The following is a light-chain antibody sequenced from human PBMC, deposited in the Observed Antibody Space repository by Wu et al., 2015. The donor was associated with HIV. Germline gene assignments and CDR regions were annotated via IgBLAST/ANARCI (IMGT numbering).Light chain of an antibody. CDR2: DTS. V-gene: IGKV3-11*01. Sequence: EVVLTQSPATLSLSPGERATLSCRASQGVRSYLAWYQQKPGQAPKLLIYDTSKRATGIPARFSGSGSGTDFTLTISSLEPDDFAVYYCQQRSYWLTLGGGTKVEIK. J-gene: IGKJ4*01. CDR1: QGVRSY. CDR3: QQRSYWLT.